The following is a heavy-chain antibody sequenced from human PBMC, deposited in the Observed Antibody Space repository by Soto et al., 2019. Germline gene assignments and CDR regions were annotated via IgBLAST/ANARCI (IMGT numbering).Heavy chain of an antibody. CDR3: ARDEIQAFDI. J-gene: IGHJ3*02. Sequence: QVQLVESGGGVVQPGRSLRLSCAASGFTFSSYGMHWVRQAPGKGLEWVAVIWYDGSNKYYADSVKGRFTISRDNSKNPLYLQMNGLRAEDTALYYCARDEIQAFDIWGQGTMVTVSS. CDR1: GFTFSSYG. V-gene: IGHV3-33*01. CDR2: IWYDGSNK. D-gene: IGHD5-18*01.